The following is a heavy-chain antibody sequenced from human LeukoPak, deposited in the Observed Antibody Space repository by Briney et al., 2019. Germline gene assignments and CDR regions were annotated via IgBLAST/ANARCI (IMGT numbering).Heavy chain of an antibody. V-gene: IGHV3-48*01. Sequence: GGSLRLSCAASGFTFSIYSMNWVRQAPGKGLEWLAYITSRSSTIYYADSVKGRFTISRDDAKNSLFLQMNSLKAEDTAVYYCVSSKPPFDHWGQGTLVTVSS. J-gene: IGHJ4*02. CDR1: GFTFSIYS. CDR3: VSSKPPFDH. CDR2: ITSRSSTI.